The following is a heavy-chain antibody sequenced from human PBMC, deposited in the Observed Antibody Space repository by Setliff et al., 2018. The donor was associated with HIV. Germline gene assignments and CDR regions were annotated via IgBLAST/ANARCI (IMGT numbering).Heavy chain of an antibody. CDR1: GYTFTTYS. V-gene: IGHV1-3*01. Sequence: ASVKVSCKASGYTFTTYSLHWVRQAPGHSLEWMGWINVGNGDTKYSQDLQGRITITRDTTANTAYMELSSLRSDDTAVYFCARGALLAVFDFDHWGRGTQVTVSS. J-gene: IGHJ4*01. CDR3: ARGALLAVFDFDH. D-gene: IGHD1-26*01. CDR2: INVGNGDT.